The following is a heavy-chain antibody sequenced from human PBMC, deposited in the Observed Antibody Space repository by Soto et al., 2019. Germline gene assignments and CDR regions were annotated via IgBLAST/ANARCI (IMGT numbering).Heavy chain of an antibody. CDR2: IIPILGIA. D-gene: IGHD5-12*01. Sequence: SVKVSCKASGGTFSSYTISWVRQAPGQGLEWMGRIIPILGIANYAQKFQGRVTITADKSTSTAYMELSSLRSEDTAVYYCAGGGEIVATTHDAFDIWGQGTMVTVSS. J-gene: IGHJ3*02. CDR1: GGTFSSYT. V-gene: IGHV1-69*02. CDR3: AGGGEIVATTHDAFDI.